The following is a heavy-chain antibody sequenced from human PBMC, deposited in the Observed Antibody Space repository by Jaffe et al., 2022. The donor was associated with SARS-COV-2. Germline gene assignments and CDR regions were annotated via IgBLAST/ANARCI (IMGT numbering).Heavy chain of an antibody. Sequence: EVQLVQSGAEVKKPGESLKISCKGSGYKFTNYWIGWVRQMPGKGLEWMGIIYPGDLDARFSPSLEGEVTISVDTSINTAYLEWRSLKVSDTAMYYCARRARGGYIYGSDYWGQGTLVTVSS. CDR3: ARRARGGYIYGSDY. J-gene: IGHJ4*02. CDR2: IYPGDLDA. CDR1: GYKFTNYW. V-gene: IGHV5-51*01. D-gene: IGHD3-10*01.